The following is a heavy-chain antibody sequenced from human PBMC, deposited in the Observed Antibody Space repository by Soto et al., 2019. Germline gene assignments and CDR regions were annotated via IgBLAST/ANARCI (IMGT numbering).Heavy chain of an antibody. CDR3: ARTLGPQVTGYVDSDYRWTIDQ. D-gene: IGHD4-4*01. V-gene: IGHV4-39*01. Sequence: SETLSLTCTVSDGSVSSNSYSWGWIRQSPGKGLEWIGIIYSTENTYYHPSLLSRVTISADTSMNEFSLRLSSVTAADTGVYFCARTLGPQVTGYVDSDYRWTIDQWGQGTLVTVS. CDR1: DGSVSSNSYS. J-gene: IGHJ4*02. CDR2: IYSTENT.